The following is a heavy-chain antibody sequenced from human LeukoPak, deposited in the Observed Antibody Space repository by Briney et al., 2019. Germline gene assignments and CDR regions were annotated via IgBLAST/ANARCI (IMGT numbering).Heavy chain of an antibody. CDR1: GFTFSDYY. V-gene: IGHV3-11*01. J-gene: IGHJ4*02. D-gene: IGHD6-13*01. CDR2: ISSSGSTI. CDR3: ASFPGAAAATFDY. Sequence: GGSLRLSCAASGFTFSDYYMSWIRQAPGKGLGWVSYISSSGSTIYYADSVKGRFTISRDNAKNSLYLQMNSLRAEDTAVYYCASFPGAAAATFDYWGQGTLVTVSS.